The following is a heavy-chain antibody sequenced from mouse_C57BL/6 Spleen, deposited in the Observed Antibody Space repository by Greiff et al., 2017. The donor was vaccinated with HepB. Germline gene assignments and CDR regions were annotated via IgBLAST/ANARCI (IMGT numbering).Heavy chain of an antibody. CDR2: INPNNGGT. Sequence: EVQLQQSGPELVKPGASVKISCKASGYTFTDYYMNWVKQSHGKSLEWIGDINPNNGGTSYNQKFKGKATLTVDKSSSTAYMELRSLTSEDSAVYYCAREGINYYGSPSDYWGQGTTLTVSS. V-gene: IGHV1-26*01. D-gene: IGHD1-1*01. CDR1: GYTFTDYY. J-gene: IGHJ2*01. CDR3: AREGINYYGSPSDY.